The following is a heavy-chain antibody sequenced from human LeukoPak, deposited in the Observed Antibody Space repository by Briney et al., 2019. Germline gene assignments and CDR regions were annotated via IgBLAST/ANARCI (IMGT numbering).Heavy chain of an antibody. CDR3: VRQRDSSSCFGY. V-gene: IGHV4-39*07. J-gene: IGHJ4*02. Sequence: PSETLSLTCTVSGGSISTSSYYWGWIRQPPGKGLEWIGSIYYSGTTYYNPSLKSRVTISVDTSKNQFSLKLSSVTAADTAVCYCVRQRDSSSCFGYWGQGTLVTVSS. CDR1: GGSISTSSYY. D-gene: IGHD6-13*01. CDR2: IYYSGTT.